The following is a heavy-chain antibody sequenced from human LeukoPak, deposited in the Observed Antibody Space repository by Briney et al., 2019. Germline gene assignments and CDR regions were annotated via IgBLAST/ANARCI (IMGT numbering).Heavy chain of an antibody. J-gene: IGHJ5*02. CDR2: INPNSGGT. CDR1: GYTFTGYY. Sequence: GASVKVSCKASGYTFTGYYMHWVRQAPGQGLEWMGWINPNSGGTNYAQKFQGWVTMTRDTSISTAYMELSRLRSDDTAVYYCARGPMTTVTTGWFDPWGQGTLVTVSS. CDR3: ARGPMTTVTTGWFDP. V-gene: IGHV1-2*04. D-gene: IGHD4-11*01.